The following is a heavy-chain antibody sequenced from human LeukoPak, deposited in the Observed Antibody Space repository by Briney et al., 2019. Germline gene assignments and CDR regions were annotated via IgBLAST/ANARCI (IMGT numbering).Heavy chain of an antibody. Sequence: AGGSLRLSCAVSGFTFSTYSMNWVRQAPGKGLEWVSGITGNGGTTYYADSVKGRFTISRDNSRNTVYLQMNSLRAEDTAVYYCANDLGWIQLNLGRGQGTLVTVSS. J-gene: IGHJ4*02. D-gene: IGHD5-18*01. CDR3: ANDLGWIQLNLG. CDR2: ITGNGGTT. CDR1: GFTFSTYS. V-gene: IGHV3-23*01.